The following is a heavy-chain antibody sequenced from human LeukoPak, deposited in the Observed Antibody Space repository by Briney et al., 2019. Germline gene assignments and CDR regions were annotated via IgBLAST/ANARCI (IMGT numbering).Heavy chain of an antibody. CDR3: AVDSHSWYHFDH. CDR2: IYSAGST. J-gene: IGHJ4*02. D-gene: IGHD6-13*01. CDR1: GFAFSSLD. V-gene: IGHV3-53*01. Sequence: GGSLRLSCAASGFAFSSLDMSWVRQAPGKGLEWVSTIYSAGSTYYADSVKGRFTISRDSSKNTLCLQMNNLRAEDTAVYYCAVDSHSWYHFDHWGQGSLVIVSS.